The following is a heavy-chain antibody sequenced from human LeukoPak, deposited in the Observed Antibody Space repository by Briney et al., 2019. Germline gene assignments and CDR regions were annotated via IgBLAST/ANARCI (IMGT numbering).Heavy chain of an antibody. V-gene: IGHV3-23*01. CDR2: ITTSGDST. CDR3: AKRNCSGTNCYPLDS. CDR1: GLTFSVSG. D-gene: IGHD2-15*01. J-gene: IGHJ4*02. Sequence: GGSLRLSCAASGLTFSVSGMHWVRQAPGKGLEWVSAITTSGDSTYYAGSVKGRFTISRDNSKNTLYLQMNSLRAEDTAIYFCAKRNCSGTNCYPLDSWGRGTLVTVSS.